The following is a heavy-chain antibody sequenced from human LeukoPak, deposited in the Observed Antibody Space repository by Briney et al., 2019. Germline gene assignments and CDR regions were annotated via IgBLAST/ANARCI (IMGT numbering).Heavy chain of an antibody. CDR2: IYYSGST. D-gene: IGHD5-18*01. Sequence: SETLSLTCTVSGGSISSYYWSWIRQPPGKGLEWIGYIYYSGSTNYNPSLKSRVTISVDTSKNQFSLKLSSVTAADTAVYYCARSLGYGYGFFGYWGQGTLVTVSS. CDR3: ARSLGYGYGFFGY. V-gene: IGHV4-59*01. J-gene: IGHJ4*02. CDR1: GGSISSYY.